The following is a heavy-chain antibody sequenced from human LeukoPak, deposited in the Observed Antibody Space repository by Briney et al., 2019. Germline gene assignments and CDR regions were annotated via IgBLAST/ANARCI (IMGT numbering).Heavy chain of an antibody. J-gene: IGHJ5*02. V-gene: IGHV4-39*01. D-gene: IGHD6-25*01. CDR1: GNSISSTTYY. CDR3: ARHPSGWFDP. CDR2: IYYSGST. Sequence: PSETLSLTCSVSGNSISSTTYYWGWIRQPPGQGLEWIGTIYYSGSTYYNPSLKSRVTISVDTSKNQFSLKLSSVTAADSALYYCARHPSGWFDPWGQGTLVTVSS.